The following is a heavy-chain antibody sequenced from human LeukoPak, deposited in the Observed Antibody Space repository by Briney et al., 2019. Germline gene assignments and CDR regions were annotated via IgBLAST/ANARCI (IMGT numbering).Heavy chain of an antibody. J-gene: IGHJ4*02. D-gene: IGHD2-8*01. CDR2: IKPDGSEE. CDR1: GITFSSLW. Sequence: GGSLRLSCAASGITFSSLWMSWFRQAPGKGLEWVADIKPDGSEEHYVASVRGRFTISRDNAKTSLYLQMNSLRGEDTAVYYCSRGHGCAYWGQGTLVTVSS. V-gene: IGHV3-7*04. CDR3: SRGHGCAY.